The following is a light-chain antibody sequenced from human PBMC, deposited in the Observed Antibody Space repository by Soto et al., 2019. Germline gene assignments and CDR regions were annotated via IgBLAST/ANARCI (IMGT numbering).Light chain of an antibody. CDR3: QQSYRTPQA. Sequence: DIQMTQSPSTLSASVGDRVTITCRASQSINRWLAWYQQKPGKAPKLLIYKASSLESGVPSRFSGGGIGTEFSLTINSLQPEDFATYYCQQSYRTPQAFGQGTRLEIK. J-gene: IGKJ5*01. CDR2: KAS. CDR1: QSINRW. V-gene: IGKV1-5*03.